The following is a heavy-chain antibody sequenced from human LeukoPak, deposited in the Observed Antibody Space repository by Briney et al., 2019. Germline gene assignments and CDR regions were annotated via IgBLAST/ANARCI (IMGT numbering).Heavy chain of an antibody. CDR3: AKAGAVVVVVAKFFDY. J-gene: IGHJ4*02. CDR2: ISGSGDST. D-gene: IGHD2-15*01. Sequence: GSLRLSCAASGFTFSSYAMSWVRQAPGKGLEWVSAISGSGDSTNYADSVKGRFTISRDNSENTLYLQMNSLRAEDTAVYYCAKAGAVVVVVAKFFDYWGQGTLVTVSS. CDR1: GFTFSSYA. V-gene: IGHV3-23*01.